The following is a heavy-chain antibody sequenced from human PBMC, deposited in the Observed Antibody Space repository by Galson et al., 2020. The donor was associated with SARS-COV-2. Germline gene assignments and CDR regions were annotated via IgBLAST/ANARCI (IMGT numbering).Heavy chain of an antibody. D-gene: IGHD5-18*01. J-gene: IGHJ5*02. Sequence: TLSLTCAVSGGSISSGGYSWSWIRQPPGKGLEWIGYIYHSGSTYYNPSLKSRVTISVDRSKNQFSLKLSAVTAADTAVYYCARVRGYSYGTGNWFDPWGQGTLVTVSS. CDR2: IYHSGST. CDR3: ARVRGYSYGTGNWFDP. CDR1: GGSISSGGYS. V-gene: IGHV4-30-2*01.